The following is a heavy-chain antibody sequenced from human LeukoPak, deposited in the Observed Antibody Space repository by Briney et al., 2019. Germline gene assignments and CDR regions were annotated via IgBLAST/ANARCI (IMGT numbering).Heavy chain of an antibody. CDR1: GFTFDDYA. D-gene: IGHD6-13*01. CDR2: ISWNSGSI. J-gene: IGHJ4*02. Sequence: GRSLRLSCAASGFTFDDYAMHWVRQAPGKGLEWVSGISWNSGSIGYADSVKGRFTISRDNAKNSLYLQMNSLRAEDTALYYCAKVPEGSSSWYPFDYWGQGTLVTVSS. CDR3: AKVPEGSSSWYPFDY. V-gene: IGHV3-9*01.